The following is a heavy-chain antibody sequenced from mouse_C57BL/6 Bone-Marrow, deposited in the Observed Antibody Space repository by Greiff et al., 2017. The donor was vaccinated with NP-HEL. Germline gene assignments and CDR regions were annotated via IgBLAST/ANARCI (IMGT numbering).Heavy chain of an antibody. Sequence: QVQLQQSGAELVRPGSSVKLSCKASGYTFTSYWMDWVKQRPGQGLEWIGNIYPSDSETHYNQKFKDKATLTVDKSSSTAYMKLSSLTSEDSAVYYCARKRYYGSSYNYAMDYWGQGTSVTVSS. V-gene: IGHV1-61*01. CDR3: ARKRYYGSSYNYAMDY. D-gene: IGHD1-1*01. CDR2: IYPSDSET. CDR1: GYTFTSYW. J-gene: IGHJ4*01.